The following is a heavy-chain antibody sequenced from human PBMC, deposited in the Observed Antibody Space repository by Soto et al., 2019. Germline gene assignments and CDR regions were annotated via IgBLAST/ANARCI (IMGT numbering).Heavy chain of an antibody. J-gene: IGHJ6*02. D-gene: IGHD4-17*01. CDR2: IIPILGIA. Sequence: QVQLVQSGAEVKKPGSSVKVSCKASGGTFSSYTISWVRQAPGQGLEWMGRIIPILGIANYAQKFQGRVTITADKSTSTAYMELSSLRSEDTAVYYCARDYGDQLGYYYYGMDVWGQGTTVTVSS. CDR1: GGTFSSYT. CDR3: ARDYGDQLGYYYYGMDV. V-gene: IGHV1-69*08.